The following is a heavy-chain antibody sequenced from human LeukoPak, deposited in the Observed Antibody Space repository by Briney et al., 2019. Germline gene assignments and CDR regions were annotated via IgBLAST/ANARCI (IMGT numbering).Heavy chain of an antibody. V-gene: IGHV1-18*01. CDR3: ARDRTNYDFWSGYDS. J-gene: IGHJ4*02. Sequence: ASVKVSCKASGYTFTSYGISWVRQAPGQGLEWMGWISAYNGNTNYAQKLRGRVTMTTDTSTSTAYMELRSLRSDDTAVYYCARDRTNYDFWSGYDSWGQGTLVTVSS. CDR1: GYTFTSYG. D-gene: IGHD3-3*01. CDR2: ISAYNGNT.